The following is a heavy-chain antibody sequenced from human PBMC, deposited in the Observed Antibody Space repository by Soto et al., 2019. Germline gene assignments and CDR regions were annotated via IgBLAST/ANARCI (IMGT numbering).Heavy chain of an antibody. Sequence: GASVKVSCKASGYTFTSYDINWVRQATGQGLEWMGWMNPNSGNTGYAQKFQGRVTMTRNTSISTAYMELSSLRSEDTAVYYCARPPGGFKYYYYMDVWGKGTTVTVSS. V-gene: IGHV1-8*01. CDR2: MNPNSGNT. J-gene: IGHJ6*03. CDR1: GYTFTSYD. D-gene: IGHD3-16*01. CDR3: ARPPGGFKYYYYMDV.